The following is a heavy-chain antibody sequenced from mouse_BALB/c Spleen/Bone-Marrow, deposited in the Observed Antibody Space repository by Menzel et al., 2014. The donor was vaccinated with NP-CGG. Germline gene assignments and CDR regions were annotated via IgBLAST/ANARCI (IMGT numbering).Heavy chain of an antibody. D-gene: IGHD1-1*01. Sequence: EVKLMESGGGLVQPGGSLKLSCAASGFDFSRYWMSWVRQAPGKGLEWIGEINPDSSTINYTPSLKDKFIISRDNAKNTLYLQMSKVRSEDTALYHCARLSYYGRFAYWGQGTLVTVSA. CDR2: INPDSSTI. J-gene: IGHJ3*01. CDR1: GFDFSRYW. CDR3: ARLSYYGRFAY. V-gene: IGHV4-1*02.